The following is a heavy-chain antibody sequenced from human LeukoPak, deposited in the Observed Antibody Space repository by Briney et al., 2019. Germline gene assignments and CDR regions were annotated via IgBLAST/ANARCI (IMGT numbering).Heavy chain of an antibody. CDR1: GFTFTNYA. CDR3: AKWGDYDILTGYYVPDY. CDR2: ITGSDGSS. V-gene: IGHV3-23*01. Sequence: GTSLRLSCVASGFTFTNYAMSWVRQAPGKGLEWVSAITGSDGSSYYADSVKGRFTISRDNSKNTLYLQVNSLRAEDTAVYYCAKWGDYDILTGYYVPDYWGQGTLVTVST. D-gene: IGHD3-9*01. J-gene: IGHJ4*02.